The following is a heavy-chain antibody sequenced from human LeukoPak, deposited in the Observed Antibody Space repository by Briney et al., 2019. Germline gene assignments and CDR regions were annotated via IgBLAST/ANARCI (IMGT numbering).Heavy chain of an antibody. V-gene: IGHV1-2*02. J-gene: IGHJ4*02. CDR2: INPNSGGT. D-gene: IGHD3-22*01. CDR3: ARDIGYYDSSGYYDY. CDR1: GYTFTGYY. Sequence: GASVKVSCKASGYTFTGYYMHWVRQAPGQGLVWMGWINPNSGGTNYAQKFQGRVTMTRDTSISTAYMELSRLRSDDTAVYYCARDIGYYDSSGYYDYWGQGTLVTVSS.